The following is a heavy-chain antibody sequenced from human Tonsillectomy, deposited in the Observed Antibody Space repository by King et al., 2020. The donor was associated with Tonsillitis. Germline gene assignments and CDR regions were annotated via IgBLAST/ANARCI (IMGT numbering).Heavy chain of an antibody. V-gene: IGHV3-7*04. CDR1: GFTFISSW. D-gene: IGHD3-16*01. CDR2: IKADGSVR. CDR3: SRDWAYDAFDI. Sequence: VQLVESGGGLVQPGGSLRLSCAASGFTFISSWMAGVRQTPGKELQLGGNIKADGSVRNYVESVKGRFTIVRDNSKNSLYLQMNSLRAEDTAMYFCSRDWAYDAFDIWGQGTLVIVSS. J-gene: IGHJ3*02.